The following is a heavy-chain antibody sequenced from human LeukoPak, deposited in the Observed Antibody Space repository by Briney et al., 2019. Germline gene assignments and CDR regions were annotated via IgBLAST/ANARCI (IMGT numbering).Heavy chain of an antibody. CDR1: GGSFSGYY. V-gene: IGHV4-34*01. Sequence: KPSETLSLTCAVYGGSFSGYYWNWIRRPPGKGLEWIGEINHSGSTNYNPSLKSRVTISVDTSKNQFSLKLSSVTAADTAVYYCARDGIAAESWFDPWGQGTLVTVSS. CDR2: INHSGST. D-gene: IGHD6-13*01. CDR3: ARDGIAAESWFDP. J-gene: IGHJ5*02.